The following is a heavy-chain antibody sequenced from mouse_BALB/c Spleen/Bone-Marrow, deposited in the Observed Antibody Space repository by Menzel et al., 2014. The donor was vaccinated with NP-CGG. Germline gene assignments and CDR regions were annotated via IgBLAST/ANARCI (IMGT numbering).Heavy chain of an antibody. CDR1: GYTFTNYW. Sequence: VQLQQSGAELVKPGASVKLSCKASGYTFTNYWMHWVKQRPGQGLEWIGEINPSNGRTNYNEKFKSKATLTVDKSSSTAYMQLSSLTSEDSAVYYCARGFDYCGQGTTPTVSS. V-gene: IGHV1S81*02. J-gene: IGHJ2*01. CDR2: INPSNGRT. CDR3: ARGFDY.